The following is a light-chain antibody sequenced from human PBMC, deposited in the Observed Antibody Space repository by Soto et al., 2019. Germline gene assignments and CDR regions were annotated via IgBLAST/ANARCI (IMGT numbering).Light chain of an antibody. J-gene: IGLJ2*01. CDR2: DVS. CDR1: SSDVGGYNY. V-gene: IGLV2-14*01. Sequence: QSALTQPASVSGSPGQSITISCTGTSSDVGGYNYVSWYQQQPGKAPKLMIYDVSNRPSGVSNRFSGSKSGNTASLTISGLQATDDAHYYCISYTSSSTPYVVFGGGTKLTVL. CDR3: ISYTSSSTPYVV.